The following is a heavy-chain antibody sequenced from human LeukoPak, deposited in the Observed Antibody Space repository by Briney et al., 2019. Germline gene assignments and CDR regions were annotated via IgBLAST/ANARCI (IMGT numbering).Heavy chain of an antibody. Sequence: GGSLGLSCAASGFTFSDHIMNWVRQLPGKRLEWVAYVSGSGSTVYYAGSVKGRFTISRDNGKSSLYLQMNSLRVEDTALYYCVRQFASWGQGTLVTVSS. J-gene: IGHJ4*02. CDR3: VRQFAS. CDR2: VSGSGSTV. V-gene: IGHV3-48*01. CDR1: GFTFSDHI.